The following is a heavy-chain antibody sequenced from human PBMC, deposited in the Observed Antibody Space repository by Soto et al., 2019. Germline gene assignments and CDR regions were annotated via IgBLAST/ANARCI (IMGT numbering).Heavy chain of an antibody. CDR3: ARHSLALRKFNWFDP. J-gene: IGHJ5*02. Sequence: SETLSLTCTVSGDSIISSDFDWGWVRQPPGKGLEWIGSIFYLGSSYYNPSLKSRVTMSVDTSKNQFSLRLRSVTAADTALYFCARHSLALRKFNWFDPRGQGILVTASS. V-gene: IGHV4-39*01. CDR1: GDSIISSDFD. D-gene: IGHD3-3*02. CDR2: IFYLGSS.